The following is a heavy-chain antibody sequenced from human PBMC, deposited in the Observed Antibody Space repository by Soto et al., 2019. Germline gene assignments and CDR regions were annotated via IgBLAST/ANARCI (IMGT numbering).Heavy chain of an antibody. CDR2: ISAYNGNT. CDR1: GYTFTSYG. D-gene: IGHD3-3*02. J-gene: IGHJ4*02. Sequence: ASVKVSCKASGYTFTSYGISWVRQAPGQGLEWMGWISAYNGNTNYAQKLQGRVTMTTDASTSTAYMEPRSLRSDDTAVYYCARRAAFLEPAYFDYSGQGTLVTVSS. CDR3: ARRAAFLEPAYFDY. V-gene: IGHV1-18*01.